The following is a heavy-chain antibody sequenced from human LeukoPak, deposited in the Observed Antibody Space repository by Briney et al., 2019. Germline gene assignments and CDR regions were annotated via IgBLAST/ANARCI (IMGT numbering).Heavy chain of an antibody. V-gene: IGHV3-15*01. Sequence: PGGSLRLSCAASGITFSNAWMSWVRQAPGKGLEWVGRIKSKTDGGTTDYAAPVKGRFTISRDDSKNTLYLQMNSLKTEDTAVYYCTTDRGDFWSGRHMDVWGKGTTVTVSS. CDR1: GITFSNAW. CDR3: TTDRGDFWSGRHMDV. CDR2: IKSKTDGGTT. J-gene: IGHJ6*03. D-gene: IGHD3-3*01.